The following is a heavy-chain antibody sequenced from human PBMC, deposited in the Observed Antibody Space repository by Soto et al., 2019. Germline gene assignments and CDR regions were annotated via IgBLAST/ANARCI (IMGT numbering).Heavy chain of an antibody. J-gene: IGHJ1*01. D-gene: IGHD6-19*01. CDR3: ARSSSGWLEYFQH. Sequence: PGESLKISCKGSGYSFTSYWVGWVRQMPGKGLEWMGIIYPGDSDTRYSPSFQGQVTISADKSISTAYLQWSSLKASDTAMYYCARSSSGWLEYFQHWGQGTLVTVSS. V-gene: IGHV5-51*01. CDR2: IYPGDSDT. CDR1: GYSFTSYW.